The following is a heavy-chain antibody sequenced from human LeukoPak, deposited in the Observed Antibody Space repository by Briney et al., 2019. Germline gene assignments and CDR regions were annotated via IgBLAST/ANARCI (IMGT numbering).Heavy chain of an antibody. J-gene: IGHJ4*02. CDR3: ARDWSGFYY. CDR2: INHNGNVN. CDR1: GLTFSSSW. Sequence: PGGSLRLSCAVSGLTFSSSWMDWVRQAPGKGLEWAASINHNGNVNYYVDSVKGRFTISRDNAKNSLYLQMNSLRAEDTAVYYCARDWSGFYYWGQGTLVTVSS. D-gene: IGHD3-10*01. V-gene: IGHV3-7*03.